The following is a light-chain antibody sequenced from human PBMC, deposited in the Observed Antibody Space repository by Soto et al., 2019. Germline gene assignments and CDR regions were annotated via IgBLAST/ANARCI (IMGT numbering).Light chain of an antibody. Sequence: PSTLPAPVKERVTITCRASESISRWLAWYQQKPGKAPKLLIYKASSLESGVPSRFSGSGSGTEFTLTINSLQADDFATYYCQQHNRFSITSGQPIRLEL. CDR3: QQHNRFSIT. V-gene: IGKV1-5*03. J-gene: IGKJ5*01. CDR1: ESISRW. CDR2: KAS.